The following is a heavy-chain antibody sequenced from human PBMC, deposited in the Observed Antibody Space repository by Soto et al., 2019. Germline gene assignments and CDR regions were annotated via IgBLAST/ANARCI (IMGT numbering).Heavy chain of an antibody. CDR3: ARANRVAAAAKHPYYGMDV. CDR1: GGTFSSYA. D-gene: IGHD6-13*01. CDR2: IIPIFGTA. Sequence: QVQLVQSGAEVKKPGSSVKVSCKASGGTFSSYAISWVRQAPGQGLEWMGGIIPIFGTANYAQKFQGRVTITADESTSTAYMELSSLRSEDTAVYYCARANRVAAAAKHPYYGMDVWGQGTTVTVSS. V-gene: IGHV1-69*01. J-gene: IGHJ6*02.